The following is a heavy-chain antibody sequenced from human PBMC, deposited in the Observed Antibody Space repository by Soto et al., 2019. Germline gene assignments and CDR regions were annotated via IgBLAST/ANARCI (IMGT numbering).Heavy chain of an antibody. CDR2: ISSTTNYV. Sequence: VVSLRLSCSASWFTFTRYSMNGGRQASGRGLEWVSSISSTTNYVYYGDSMKGRFTISTDNAKNSLYLEMNSLRAEDTAVYYCARESEDLTSNFDYCGQRHLVTVSS. CDR3: ARESEDLTSNFDY. CDR1: WFTFTRYS. J-gene: IGHJ4*02. V-gene: IGHV3-21*06.